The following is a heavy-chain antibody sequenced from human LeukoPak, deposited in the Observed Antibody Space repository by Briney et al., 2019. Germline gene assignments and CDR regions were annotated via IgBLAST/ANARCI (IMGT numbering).Heavy chain of an antibody. V-gene: IGHV1-2*02. CDR1: GGTFSSYA. CDR3: ARVLAAARLGDYFDY. CDR2: INPNSGGT. J-gene: IGHJ4*02. Sequence: ASVKVSCKASGGTFSSYAISWVRQAPGQGLEWMGWINPNSGGTNYAQKFQGRVTMTRDTSISTAYMELSRLRSDDTAVYYCARVLAAARLGDYFDYWGQGTLVTVSS. D-gene: IGHD6-13*01.